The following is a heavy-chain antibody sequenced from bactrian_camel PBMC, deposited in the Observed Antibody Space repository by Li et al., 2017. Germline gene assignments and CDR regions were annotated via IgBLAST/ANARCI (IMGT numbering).Heavy chain of an antibody. CDR2: LLRRTAST. CDR3: AAGPECGDSWRDYNY. V-gene: IGHV3-3*01. D-gene: IGHD6*01. CDR1: GYTYSGKC. J-gene: IGHJ4*01. Sequence: HVQLVESGGGSAQAGGSTRLSCAASGYTYSGKCMAWFRQAPGKEREWVARLLRRTASTTYADSVKGRFTISRDIAKNTVYLQMNSLKPEDTAMYYCAAGPECGDSWRDYNYWSQGTQVTV.